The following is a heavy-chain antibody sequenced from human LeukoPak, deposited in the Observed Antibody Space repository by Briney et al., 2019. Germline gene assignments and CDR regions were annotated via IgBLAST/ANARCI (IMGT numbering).Heavy chain of an antibody. J-gene: IGHJ1*01. Sequence: PGGSLRLSCAASGFTFSNYWMHWVRQAPGKGLEWVAVISYDGSNKYYADSVKGRFTISRDNSKNTLYLQMNSLRAEDTAVYYCARVDSGRHPGYFQHWGQGTLVTVSS. CDR2: ISYDGSNK. CDR3: ARVDSGRHPGYFQH. D-gene: IGHD1-26*01. CDR1: GFTFSNYW. V-gene: IGHV3-30*03.